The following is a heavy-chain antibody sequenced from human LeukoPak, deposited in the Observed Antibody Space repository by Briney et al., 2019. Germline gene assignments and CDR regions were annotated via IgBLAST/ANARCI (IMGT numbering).Heavy chain of an antibody. J-gene: IGHJ3*02. Sequence: ASVTVSFKASGYTFTAYYMHWVRQAPGQGLEWMGWINPNSGGTNYAQKFQGRVTMTRDTSISTAYMELRRLRSDDTAVYYCARGFTMRDAFDIWGQGTMVTVSS. CDR2: INPNSGGT. CDR1: GYTFTAYY. D-gene: IGHD3-10*01. V-gene: IGHV1-2*02. CDR3: ARGFTMRDAFDI.